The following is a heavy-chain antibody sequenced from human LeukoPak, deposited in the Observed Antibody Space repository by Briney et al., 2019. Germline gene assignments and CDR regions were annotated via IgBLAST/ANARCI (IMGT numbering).Heavy chain of an antibody. Sequence: GGSLRLSCAASGFTFSSYWMSWVRQAPGKGLEWAANIKQDGSEKYYVDSVKGRFTISRDNAKNSLYLQMNSLRAEDTAVYYCARSSSSTYYYYYGMDVWGQGTTVTVSS. CDR1: GFTFSSYW. J-gene: IGHJ6*02. CDR2: IKQDGSEK. CDR3: ARSSSSTYYYYYGMDV. V-gene: IGHV3-7*01. D-gene: IGHD6-6*01.